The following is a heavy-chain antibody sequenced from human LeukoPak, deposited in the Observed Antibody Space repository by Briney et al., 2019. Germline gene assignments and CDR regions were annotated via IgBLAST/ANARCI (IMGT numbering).Heavy chain of an antibody. CDR2: INSGGSTL. J-gene: IGHJ4*02. CDR1: GFTFSSYE. D-gene: IGHD1-1*01. V-gene: IGHV3-48*03. CDR3: ARIHNLGILAHFDY. Sequence: GGSLRLSCAASGFTFSSYEMNWVRQTPGKGLEWVSYINSGGSTLYYADSVKGRFTISRDNAKNSLYLQMNSLRAEDTAVYYCARIHNLGILAHFDYWGQGTLVTVSS.